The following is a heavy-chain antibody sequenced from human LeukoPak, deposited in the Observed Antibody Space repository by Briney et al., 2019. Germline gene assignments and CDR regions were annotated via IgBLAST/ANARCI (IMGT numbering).Heavy chain of an antibody. CDR2: ISGSGGST. J-gene: IGHJ4*02. CDR1: GFTFSNYA. CDR3: AKDQKGYFDY. V-gene: IGHV3-23*01. Sequence: GGSLRLSCVASGFTFSNYAMSWVRQAPGKGLEWVSGISGSGGSTYYADSVKGRFTISRDNSKNTLYLQMNSLRAEDTAVYYCAKDQKGYFDYWGQGTLVTVSS.